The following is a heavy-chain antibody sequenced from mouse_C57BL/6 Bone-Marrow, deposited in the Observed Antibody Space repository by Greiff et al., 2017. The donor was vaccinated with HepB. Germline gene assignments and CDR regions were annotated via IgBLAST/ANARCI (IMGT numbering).Heavy chain of an antibody. J-gene: IGHJ3*01. CDR2: ISNGGGST. Sequence: EVKLMESGGGLVQPGGSLKLSCAASGFTFSDYYMYWVRQTPEKRLEWVAYISNGGGSTYYPDTVKGRFTISRDNAKNTLYLQMSRLKSEDTAMYYCARQGSAYWGQGTLVTVSA. CDR1: GFTFSDYY. CDR3: ARQGSAY. V-gene: IGHV5-12*01.